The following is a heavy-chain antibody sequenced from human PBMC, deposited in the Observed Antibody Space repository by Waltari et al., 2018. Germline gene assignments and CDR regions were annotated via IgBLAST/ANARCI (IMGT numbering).Heavy chain of an antibody. J-gene: IGHJ4*02. D-gene: IGHD2-21*02. CDR1: GFTFSSYS. Sequence: EVQLVESGGGLVKPGGSLRLSCAASGFTFSSYSMNWVRQAPGRGLEWVSSISISISYIYYADAVKGRFTISRDNAKNSLYLQMNSLRAEDTAVYYCARVFSEVRLVVVTDPAIWGQGTLVTVSS. CDR3: ARVFSEVRLVVVTDPAI. V-gene: IGHV3-21*04. CDR2: ISISISYI.